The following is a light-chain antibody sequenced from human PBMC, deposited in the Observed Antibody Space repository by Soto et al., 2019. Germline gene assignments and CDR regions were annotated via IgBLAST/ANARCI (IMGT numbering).Light chain of an antibody. J-gene: IGKJ5*01. CDR3: VEATQFPIT. Sequence: DIVMTQTPLSSPVTLGQPASISCRSSQSLVPSDGNTYLGWLQQRPGQPPRVLIYKISDRFPGVPERFGGRGAGTDFTLKISRVEAEDGGVYYCVEATQFPITVGHSTRLE. CDR1: QSLVPSDGNTY. CDR2: KIS. V-gene: IGKV2-24*01.